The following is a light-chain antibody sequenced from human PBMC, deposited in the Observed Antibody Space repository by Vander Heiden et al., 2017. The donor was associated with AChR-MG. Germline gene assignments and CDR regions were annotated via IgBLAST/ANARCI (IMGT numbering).Light chain of an antibody. J-gene: IGLJ1*01. V-gene: IGLV1-44*01. Sequence: QSVLTQPPSASGTRGQRVTISCSGSSSNIGTNTVNWYQQLPGTAPRLLIYSNNQRPSGVPDRFSGSKSGTSASLAISGLQSEDEGDYYCAAWDDSLNGYVFGTGTKVTVL. CDR3: AAWDDSLNGYV. CDR2: SNN. CDR1: SSNIGTNT.